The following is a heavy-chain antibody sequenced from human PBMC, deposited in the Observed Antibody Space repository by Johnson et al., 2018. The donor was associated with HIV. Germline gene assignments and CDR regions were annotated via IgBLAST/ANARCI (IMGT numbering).Heavy chain of an antibody. V-gene: IGHV3-30*04. D-gene: IGHD3-22*01. CDR3: ARDPDYYDSSGSEAFDI. CDR1: GFTFSSYA. CDR2: ISYDGSNK. J-gene: IGHJ3*02. Sequence: QVQLVESGGGVVQPGRSLRLSCAASGFTFSSYAMHWVRQAPGKGLEWVAVISYDGSNKYYADSVKGRFTISRDNSKNTLYLQMNSLRAEDTAVYYCARDPDYYDSSGSEAFDIWGQGTMVTVSS.